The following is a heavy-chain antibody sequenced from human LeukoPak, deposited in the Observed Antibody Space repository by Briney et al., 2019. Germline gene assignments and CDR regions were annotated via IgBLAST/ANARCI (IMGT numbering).Heavy chain of an antibody. V-gene: IGHV3-23*01. CDR2: VRSSSGST. CDR1: GFTFSSYA. Sequence: GGSLRLSCAASGFTFSSYAMSWVRQAPGKGLEWVSAVRSSSGSTYYADSVKGRFTISRDNSKNTLYLQMNSLRAEDTAVYYCAKLQQLGGDDYWGQGTLVTVSS. J-gene: IGHJ4*02. D-gene: IGHD6-6*01. CDR3: AKLQQLGGDDY.